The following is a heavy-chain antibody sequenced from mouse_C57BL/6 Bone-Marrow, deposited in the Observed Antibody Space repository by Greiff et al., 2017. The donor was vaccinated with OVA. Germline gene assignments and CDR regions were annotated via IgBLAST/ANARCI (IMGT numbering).Heavy chain of an antibody. CDR3: ARRDYGYDPFAY. CDR2: IYPRSGNT. V-gene: IGHV1-81*01. CDR1: GYTFTSYG. D-gene: IGHD2-2*01. Sequence: LQESGAELARPGASVKLSCKASGYTFTSYGISWVKQRTGQGLEWIGEIYPRSGNTYYNEKFKGKATLTADKSSSTAYMELRSLTSEDSAVYFCARRDYGYDPFAYWGQGTLVTVSA. J-gene: IGHJ3*01.